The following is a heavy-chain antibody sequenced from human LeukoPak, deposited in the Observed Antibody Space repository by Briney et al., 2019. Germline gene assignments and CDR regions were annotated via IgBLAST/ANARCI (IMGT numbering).Heavy chain of an antibody. Sequence: SETLSLTCTVSGGSISSSSYYWGWIRQPPGKGLEWIGSIYYSGSTYYNPSLKSRVTISVDRSKNQFSLKLSSVTAADTAVYYCARASGGYHNWFDPWGQGTLVTVSS. CDR1: GGSISSSSYY. CDR3: ARASGGYHNWFDP. CDR2: IYYSGST. D-gene: IGHD3-22*01. V-gene: IGHV4-39*07. J-gene: IGHJ5*02.